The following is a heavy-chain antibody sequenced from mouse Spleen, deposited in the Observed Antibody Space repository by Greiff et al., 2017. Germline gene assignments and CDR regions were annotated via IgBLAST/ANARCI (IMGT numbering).Heavy chain of an antibody. CDR1: GYAFTNYL. J-gene: IGHJ2*01. D-gene: IGHD1-1*01. Sequence: VQGVESGAELVRPGTSVKVSCKASGYAFTNYLIEWVKQRPGQGLEWIGVINPGSGGTNYNEKFKGKATLTADKSSSTAYMQLSSLTSEDSAVYFCARWDGSSPDYWGQGTTLTVSS. CDR3: ARWDGSSPDY. V-gene: IGHV1-54*01. CDR2: INPGSGGT.